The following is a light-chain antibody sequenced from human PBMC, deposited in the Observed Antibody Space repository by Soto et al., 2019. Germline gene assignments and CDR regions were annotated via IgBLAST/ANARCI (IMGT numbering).Light chain of an antibody. Sequence: IQLTQSPSSLSASVGDRVTITCRASQGINNYLAWYQQKPGKAPKLLIYVASNLQSGVPSRFSGSGSGTEFTLTISGLLPEDFATYHCQQLNTLPFTFGQGTRLEIK. CDR2: VAS. CDR3: QQLNTLPFT. V-gene: IGKV1-9*01. J-gene: IGKJ5*01. CDR1: QGINNY.